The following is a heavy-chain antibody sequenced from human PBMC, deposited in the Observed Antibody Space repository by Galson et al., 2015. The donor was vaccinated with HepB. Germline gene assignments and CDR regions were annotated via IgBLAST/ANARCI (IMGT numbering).Heavy chain of an antibody. CDR2: INSDGSST. V-gene: IGHV3-74*01. CDR3: ARASHCSGGSCDRFDY. D-gene: IGHD2-15*01. CDR1: GFTFSSYW. J-gene: IGHJ4*02. Sequence: SLRLSCAASGFTFSSYWMHWVRQAPGKGLVWVSRINSDGSSTSYADSVKGRFTISRDNAKNTLYLQMNSLRAEDTAVYYCARASHCSGGSCDRFDYWGQGTLVTVSS.